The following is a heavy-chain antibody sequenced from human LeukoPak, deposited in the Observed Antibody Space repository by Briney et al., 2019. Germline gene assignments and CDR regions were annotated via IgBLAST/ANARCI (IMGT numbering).Heavy chain of an antibody. V-gene: IGHV3-73*01. Sequence: GESLKISCAASGFTISGSAMHWVRQASGKGLEWVGRIRSKANSYATAYAASVKGRFTISRDDSKNTAYLQMNSLKTEDKAVDYCTSRIVVVPAATDYWGEGTLVTVSP. CDR2: IRSKANSYAT. CDR1: GFTISGSA. J-gene: IGHJ4*02. D-gene: IGHD2-2*01. CDR3: TSRIVVVPAATDY.